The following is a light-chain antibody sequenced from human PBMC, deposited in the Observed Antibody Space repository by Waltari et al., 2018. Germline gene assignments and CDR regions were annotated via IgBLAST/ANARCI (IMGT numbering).Light chain of an antibody. J-gene: IGKJ1*01. CDR1: QSIGRY. CDR2: GAA. CDR3: ENHDRVPAT. Sequence: IVVTQSPDTLSLSPGERATLSCRASQSIGRYLVWYQQKPGQAPRLLIYGAATRASGTPDRSSGSASGTDFSHYISRLEREDFAVYHGENHDRVPATFGEGTKVEI. V-gene: IGKV3-20*01.